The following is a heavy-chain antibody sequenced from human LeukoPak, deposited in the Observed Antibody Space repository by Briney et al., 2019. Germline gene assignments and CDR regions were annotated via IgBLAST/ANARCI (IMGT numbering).Heavy chain of an antibody. CDR2: INPNSGGT. V-gene: IGHV1-2*06. Sequence: APVKVSCKASGYTFNGYYMHWVRQAPGQGLEWMGRINPNSGGTNYAQKFQGRVTMTRDTSISTAYMELSRLRSDDTAVYYCARSPDSSGWYPDYYMDVWGKGTTVTVSS. CDR1: GYTFNGYY. J-gene: IGHJ6*03. CDR3: ARSPDSSGWYPDYYMDV. D-gene: IGHD6-19*01.